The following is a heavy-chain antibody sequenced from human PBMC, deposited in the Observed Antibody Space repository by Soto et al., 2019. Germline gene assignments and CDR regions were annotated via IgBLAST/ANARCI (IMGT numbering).Heavy chain of an antibody. J-gene: IGHJ6*03. CDR3: ASGLRFLEWLSPQYYYYMDV. D-gene: IGHD3-3*01. CDR1: GYTFTSYD. CDR2: MNPNSGNT. V-gene: IGHV1-8*02. Sequence: ASVKVSCKASGYTFTSYDINWVRQATGQGLEWMGWMNPNSGNTGYAQKFQGRVTMTRNTSISTAYMELSSLRSEDTAVYYCASGLRFLEWLSPQYYYYMDVWGKGTTVTVSS.